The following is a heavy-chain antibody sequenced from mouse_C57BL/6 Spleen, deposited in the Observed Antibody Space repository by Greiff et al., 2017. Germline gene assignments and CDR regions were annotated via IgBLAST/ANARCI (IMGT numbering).Heavy chain of an antibody. CDR3: ARYYGSRGYYAMDY. CDR2: IYPGSGST. CDR1: GYTFTSYW. Sequence: QVPLQQPGAELVKPGASVKMSCKASGYTFTSYWITWVKQRPGQGLEWIGDIYPGSGSTIYNGKFKSKATLTVDTSSSTADMQLSSLTSEDSAVYYCARYYGSRGYYAMDYWGQGTSVTVSS. V-gene: IGHV1-55*01. J-gene: IGHJ4*01. D-gene: IGHD1-1*01.